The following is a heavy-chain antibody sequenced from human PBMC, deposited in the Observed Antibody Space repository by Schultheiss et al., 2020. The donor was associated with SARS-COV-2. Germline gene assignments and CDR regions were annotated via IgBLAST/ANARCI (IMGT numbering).Heavy chain of an antibody. CDR2: IYYSGST. J-gene: IGHJ4*02. D-gene: IGHD3-22*01. Sequence: SETLSLTCTVSGGSISSGGYYWSWIRQPPGKGLEWIGYIYYSGSTYYNPSLKSRVTISVDKSKNQFSLKLSSVTAADTAVYYCAREGGYHADFDYWGQGTLVTVSS. CDR1: GGSISSGGYY. V-gene: IGHV4-30-4*01. CDR3: AREGGYHADFDY.